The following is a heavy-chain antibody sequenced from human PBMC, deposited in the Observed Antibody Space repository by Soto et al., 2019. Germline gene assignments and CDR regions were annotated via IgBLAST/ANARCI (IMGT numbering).Heavy chain of an antibody. J-gene: IGHJ6*02. D-gene: IGHD2-15*01. Sequence: SETRSLTCTVSGGSISSYYWSWIRQPPGKGLEWIGYIYYSGSTNYNPSLKSRVTISVDTSKNQFSLKLSSVTAADTAVYYCARGYCSGGSCYLSYGMDVWGQGTTVT. CDR2: IYYSGST. V-gene: IGHV4-59*08. CDR3: ARGYCSGGSCYLSYGMDV. CDR1: GGSISSYY.